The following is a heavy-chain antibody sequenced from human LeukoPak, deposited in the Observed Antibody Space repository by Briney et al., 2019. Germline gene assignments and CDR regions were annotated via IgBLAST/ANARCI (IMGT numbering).Heavy chain of an antibody. D-gene: IGHD5-18*01. J-gene: IGHJ4*02. V-gene: IGHV1-69*04. CDR1: GGTFSNYP. Sequence: ASVKVSCKASGGTFSNYPISWVRQAPGQGLEWMGRIIPILGIANYAQKFQGRVTITAGKSTSTAYMELRSLRSEDTAEYYCARDLDRAMAAMVYWGQGTLVSVSS. CDR3: ARDLDRAMAAMVY. CDR2: IIPILGIA.